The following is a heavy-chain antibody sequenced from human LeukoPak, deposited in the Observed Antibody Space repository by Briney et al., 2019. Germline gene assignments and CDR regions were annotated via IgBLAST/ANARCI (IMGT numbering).Heavy chain of an antibody. CDR1: GYTFTGYY. V-gene: IGHV1-2*02. D-gene: IGHD5-18*01. CDR3: ARDGNFRGYSYGPRPYYYYGMDV. CDR2: INPNSGGT. Sequence: ASVKVSCKTSGYTFTGYYMHWVRQAPGQGLEWMGWINPNSGGTNYAQKFQGRVTMTRDTSISTAYMELSRLRSDDTAVYYCARDGNFRGYSYGPRPYYYYGMDVWGQGTTVTVSS. J-gene: IGHJ6*02.